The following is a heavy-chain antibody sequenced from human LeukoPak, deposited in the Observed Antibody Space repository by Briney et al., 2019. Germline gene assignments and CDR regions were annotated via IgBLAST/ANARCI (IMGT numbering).Heavy chain of an antibody. D-gene: IGHD5-24*01. V-gene: IGHV3-23*01. CDR3: ARIGLGRDAYNSFDY. J-gene: IGHJ4*02. CDR1: GFTFSSYA. Sequence: GGSLRLSCAASGFTFSSYAMSWVRQAPGKGLEWVSGISGSGGSTYYADSVKGRFTISRDNSKNTLYVQMNSLRREDTAVYYCARIGLGRDAYNSFDYWGQGTLVIVSS. CDR2: ISGSGGST.